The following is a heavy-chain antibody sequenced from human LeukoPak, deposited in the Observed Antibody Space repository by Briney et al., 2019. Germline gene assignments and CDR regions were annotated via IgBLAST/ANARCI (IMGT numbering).Heavy chain of an antibody. Sequence: GGSLRLSCAASGFTFSSYAMHWVRQAPGKGLEWVAVISYDGSNKYYADSVKGRFTISRDNSKNTLYLQINSLRAEDTAVYYCARDNWNYYFDYWGQGTLVTVSS. CDR3: ARDNWNYYFDY. CDR1: GFTFSSYA. D-gene: IGHD1-7*01. CDR2: ISYDGSNK. V-gene: IGHV3-30*01. J-gene: IGHJ4*02.